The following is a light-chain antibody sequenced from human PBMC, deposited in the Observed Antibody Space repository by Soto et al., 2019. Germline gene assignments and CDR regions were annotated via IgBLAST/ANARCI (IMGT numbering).Light chain of an antibody. CDR2: SAS. CDR1: QSINSY. CDR3: QQTYTTPYT. V-gene: IGKV1-39*01. J-gene: IGKJ2*01. Sequence: DIQMTQSPSSLSASVGDRVTVSCRASQSINSYLNWYQQKPGKAPTLLIYSASSLEEGVASRFSGSGSVREFTLTISSLQPEYFATYSCQQTYTTPYTFGQGTKLEIK.